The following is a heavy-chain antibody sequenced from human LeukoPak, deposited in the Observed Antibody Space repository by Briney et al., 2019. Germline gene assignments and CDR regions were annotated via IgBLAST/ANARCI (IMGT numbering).Heavy chain of an antibody. V-gene: IGHV3-11*04. Sequence: GGSLRLSCAASGFTFSDYYMSWIRQAPGKGLEWVSYISSSSSTIYYADSVKSRFTISRDNAKNSLYLQMNSLRAEDTAVYYCARDTYYYGSGSSYMDVWGKGTTVTVSS. D-gene: IGHD3-10*01. CDR1: GFTFSDYY. J-gene: IGHJ6*03. CDR2: ISSSSSTI. CDR3: ARDTYYYGSGSSYMDV.